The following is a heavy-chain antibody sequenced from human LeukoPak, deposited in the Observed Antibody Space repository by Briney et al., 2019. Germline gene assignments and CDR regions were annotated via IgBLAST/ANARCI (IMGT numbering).Heavy chain of an antibody. V-gene: IGHV4-4*02. CDR2: IYHSGST. CDR1: GGSISSSNW. J-gene: IGHJ5*02. Sequence: SETLSLTCAVSGGSISSSNWWSWVRQPPGKGLEWIGEIYHSGSTNYNPSLKSRVTISVDKSKNQFSLKLSSVTAADTAVYYCARGRRRRWLQLVGAYWFDPWGQGTLVTVSS. CDR3: ARGRRRRWLQLVGAYWFDP. D-gene: IGHD5-24*01.